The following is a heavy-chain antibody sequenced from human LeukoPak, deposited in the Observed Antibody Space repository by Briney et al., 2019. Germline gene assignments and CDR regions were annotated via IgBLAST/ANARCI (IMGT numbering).Heavy chain of an antibody. Sequence: GSLRLSCAASGFTFSSSAMSWVRQAPGKGLEWVSSISGSGSGGSTYYADSVKGRFTISRDNSKNTLYLQMNSLRAEDTAVYYCAKEPQVVAAYYFDYWGQGTLVTVSS. D-gene: IGHD2-15*01. J-gene: IGHJ4*02. CDR2: ISGSGSGGST. CDR1: GFTFSSSA. CDR3: AKEPQVVAAYYFDY. V-gene: IGHV3-23*01.